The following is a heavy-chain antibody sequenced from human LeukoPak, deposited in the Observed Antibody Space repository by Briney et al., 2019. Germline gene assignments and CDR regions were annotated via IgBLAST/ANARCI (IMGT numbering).Heavy chain of an antibody. CDR1: GFTFRNYA. J-gene: IGHJ4*02. CDR3: ARAQGTYYYLFV. CDR2: ISGSGESV. V-gene: IGHV3-23*01. Sequence: GGSLRLSCAASGFTFRNYAMAWVRPAQGKGLACVSAISGSGESVRYADSVKGRFTISRDNSKNTPYLQMNSLRAEDTAVYYCARAQGTYYYLFVWGQGTLVTVSS. D-gene: IGHD2/OR15-2a*01.